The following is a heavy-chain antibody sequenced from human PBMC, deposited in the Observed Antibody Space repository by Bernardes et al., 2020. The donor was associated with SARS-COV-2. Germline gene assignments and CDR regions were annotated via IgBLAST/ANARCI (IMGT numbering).Heavy chain of an antibody. Sequence: GGSLRLSCAASGFTFSNYAMHWVRQAPGKGLEWVAVIWFDGTNKYHGDSVKGRFTISRDNSKNTLHLQMNSLRAEDTAVYYCARDSRAAAGTTLDYWGQGTLVTVSS. J-gene: IGHJ4*02. CDR1: GFTFSNYA. D-gene: IGHD6-13*01. CDR3: ARDSRAAAGTTLDY. V-gene: IGHV3-33*08. CDR2: IWFDGTNK.